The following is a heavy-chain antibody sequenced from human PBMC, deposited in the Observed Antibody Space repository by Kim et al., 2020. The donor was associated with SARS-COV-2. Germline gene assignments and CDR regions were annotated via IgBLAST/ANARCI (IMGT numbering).Heavy chain of an antibody. Sequence: GGSLRLSCAASGFTFSSYGMHWVRQAPGKGLEWVAVISYDGSNKYYADSVKGRFTISRDNSKNTLYLQMNSLRAEDTAVYYCAKDVSPYTSSGYDYLGYYYYGMDVWGQGTTVTVSS. J-gene: IGHJ6*02. CDR3: AKDVSPYTSSGYDYLGYYYYGMDV. CDR2: ISYDGSNK. CDR1: GFTFSSYG. V-gene: IGHV3-30*18. D-gene: IGHD5-12*01.